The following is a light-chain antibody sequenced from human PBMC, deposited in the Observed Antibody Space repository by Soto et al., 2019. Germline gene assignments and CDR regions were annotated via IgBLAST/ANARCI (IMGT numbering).Light chain of an antibody. CDR1: QSVGSTY. V-gene: IGKV3-20*01. J-gene: IGKJ1*01. Sequence: EIVLTQSPDTLSLSAGERATLSCRASQSVGSTYLAWYQRKPGQAPRLLIFGASSRATGIADRFSGSGSGTDFTLTISRLEPEDFAVYYCQQYGETPWTFGQGTKV. CDR3: QQYGETPWT. CDR2: GAS.